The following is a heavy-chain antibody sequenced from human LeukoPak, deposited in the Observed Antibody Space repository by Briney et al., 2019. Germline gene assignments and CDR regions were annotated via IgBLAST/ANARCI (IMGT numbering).Heavy chain of an antibody. V-gene: IGHV3-30*03. Sequence: PGGSLRLSCAASGFTFSSYGMHWVRQAPGKGLEWVAVISFDASNKYYADSVKGRSTISRDNSKNTLYLQMNSLRAEDAAVYYCATEGSFDYWGQGTLVTVSS. J-gene: IGHJ4*02. CDR2: ISFDASNK. CDR1: GFTFSSYG. CDR3: ATEGSFDY.